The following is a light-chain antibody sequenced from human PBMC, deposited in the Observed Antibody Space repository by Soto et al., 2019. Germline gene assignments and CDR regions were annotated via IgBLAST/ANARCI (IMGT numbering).Light chain of an antibody. CDR3: QQYGGSPRT. CDR1: QSVSRSY. Sequence: PGDRATLSCRASQSVSRSYLGXYQXKXGXXXRXXXYGASIRAAGVPDRFSGSGYGTDFTLTISRLEPEDFAVYYCQQYGGSPRTFGQGNKVDIK. V-gene: IGKV3-20*01. CDR2: GAS. J-gene: IGKJ1*01.